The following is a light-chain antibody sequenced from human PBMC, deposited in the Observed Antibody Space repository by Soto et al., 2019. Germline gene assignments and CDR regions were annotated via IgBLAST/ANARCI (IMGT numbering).Light chain of an antibody. CDR1: SSDIGAYNY. J-gene: IGLJ2*01. CDR2: DVS. CDR3: SSFTTRNTQV. V-gene: IGLV2-14*03. Sequence: QSALTQPASVSGSPGQSITISCTGTSSDIGAYNYVSWYQQHPGKAPKLMIYDVSNRPSGVSDRFSGSKSGNTASLTISGLQAEDEADYYCSSFTTRNTQVFGGGTQLTVL.